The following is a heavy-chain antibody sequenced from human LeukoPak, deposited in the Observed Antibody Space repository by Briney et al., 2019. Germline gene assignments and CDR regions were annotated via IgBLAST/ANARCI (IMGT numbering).Heavy chain of an antibody. Sequence: SETLSLTCAVYGGSFSGYYWGWIRQPPGKGLEWIGEINHSGSTNYNPSLKSRVTISVDTSKNQFSLKLSSVTAADTAVYYCARGITIFGVAGDYYYYYMDVWGKGTTVTVSS. D-gene: IGHD3-3*01. J-gene: IGHJ6*03. CDR1: GGSFSGYY. V-gene: IGHV4-34*01. CDR2: INHSGST. CDR3: ARGITIFGVAGDYYYYYMDV.